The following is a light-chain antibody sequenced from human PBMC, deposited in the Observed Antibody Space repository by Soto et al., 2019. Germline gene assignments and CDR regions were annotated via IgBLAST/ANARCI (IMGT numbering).Light chain of an antibody. CDR1: QSVSSY. J-gene: IGKJ4*01. V-gene: IGKV3-11*01. Sequence: EIVLTQSPATLSLSPGERATLSCRASQSVSSYLAWYQQKPGQAPRLPIYDASNRATGIPARFSGSGSGTDFALTISSLEPEDFAVYYCQQRSNWSSTFGGGTKVEIK. CDR3: QQRSNWSST. CDR2: DAS.